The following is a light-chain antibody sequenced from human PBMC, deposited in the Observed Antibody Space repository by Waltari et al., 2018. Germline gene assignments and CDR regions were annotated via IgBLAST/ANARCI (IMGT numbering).Light chain of an antibody. CDR1: SGSVSTSYS. CDR2: STN. Sequence: TVVPQEPSFSVSPGGTVPLTCALSSGSVSTSYSPSWYQQTPGQTPRTLIYSTNTRSSGVPDRFSGSILGNKAALTITGAQADDESDYYCVLYMGSGISVFGGGTKLTVL. J-gene: IGLJ3*02. CDR3: VLYMGSGISV. V-gene: IGLV8-61*01.